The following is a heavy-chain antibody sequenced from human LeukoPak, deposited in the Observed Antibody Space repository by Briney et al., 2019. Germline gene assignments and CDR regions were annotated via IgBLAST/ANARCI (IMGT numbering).Heavy chain of an antibody. Sequence: GRSLRLSCAASGFTFDDYAMHWVRQAPGKGLEWVSGISWNSGSIGYADSAKGRFTISRDNAKNSLYLQMNSLRADDTAVYYCARYGDYAIWGQGTLVTVSS. CDR1: GFTFDDYA. D-gene: IGHD4-17*01. CDR3: ARYGDYAI. J-gene: IGHJ4*02. V-gene: IGHV3-9*01. CDR2: ISWNSGSI.